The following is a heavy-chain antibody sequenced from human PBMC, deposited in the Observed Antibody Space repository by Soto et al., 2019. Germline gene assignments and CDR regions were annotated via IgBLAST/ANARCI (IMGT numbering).Heavy chain of an antibody. CDR2: IYSGGST. D-gene: IGHD6-19*01. CDR1: GFTVSSNY. Sequence: GGSLRLSCAASGFTVSSNYMSWVRQAPGKGLEWVSVIYSGGSTYYADSVKGRFTISRDNSKNTLYLQMNSLRAEDTAVYYCARFPNSPMAGPWGYYFDYWGQGTLVTVSS. V-gene: IGHV3-66*01. J-gene: IGHJ4*02. CDR3: ARFPNSPMAGPWGYYFDY.